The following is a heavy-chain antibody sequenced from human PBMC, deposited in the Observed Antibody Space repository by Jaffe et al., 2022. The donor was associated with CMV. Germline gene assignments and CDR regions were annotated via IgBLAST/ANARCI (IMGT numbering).Heavy chain of an antibody. CDR1: GFTFSEFD. J-gene: IGHJ4*02. Sequence: QVQLVESGGGLVKPGGSLRLSCAASGFTFSEFDMSWIRQAPGKGPEWVSYISRGGDSIHYADSVKGRFTISRDNAKNSLYLQMNSLRAEDTAVFYCARSEGGARLYWGQGTLVTVSS. CDR3: ARSEGGARLY. D-gene: IGHD2-21*01. V-gene: IGHV3-11*01. CDR2: ISRGGDSI.